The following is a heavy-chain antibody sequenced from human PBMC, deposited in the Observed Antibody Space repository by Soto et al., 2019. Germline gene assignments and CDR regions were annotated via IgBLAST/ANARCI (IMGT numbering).Heavy chain of an antibody. D-gene: IGHD1-26*01. CDR1: GYTFTSYA. V-gene: IGHV1-18*04. J-gene: IGHJ4*02. Sequence: QVQLVQSGIEVKNPGASVKVSCKASGYTFTSYAIGWVRQAPGQGLEWMGWISTKNGNTNYAQNLQGRVTMTTDTSTSTAYMELRSLRSDDTAVYYWAREVRGAGGEFDYWGQGTLVTVSS. CDR3: AREVRGAGGEFDY. CDR2: ISTKNGNT.